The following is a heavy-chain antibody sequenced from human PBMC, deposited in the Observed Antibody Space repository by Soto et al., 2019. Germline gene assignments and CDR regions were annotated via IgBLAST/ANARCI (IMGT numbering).Heavy chain of an antibody. J-gene: IGHJ5*02. V-gene: IGHV5-51*01. CDR3: ARRPALKYCSSTSCYSYHWFDP. CDR2: IYPGDSDT. Sequence: GESLKISCKGSGYSFTSYWSGWVRQMPGKGLEWMGIIYPGDSDTRYSPSFQGQVTISADKSISTAYLQWSSLKASDTAMYYCARRPALKYCSSTSCYSYHWFDPWGQGTLVTVSS. CDR1: GYSFTSYW. D-gene: IGHD2-2*01.